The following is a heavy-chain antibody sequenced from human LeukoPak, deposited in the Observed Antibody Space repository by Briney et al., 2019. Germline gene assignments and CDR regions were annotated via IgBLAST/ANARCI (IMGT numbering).Heavy chain of an antibody. J-gene: IGHJ5*02. CDR2: IYTSGST. CDR1: GGSISSYY. Sequence: SETLSLTCTVSGGSISSYYWGWIRQPPGKGLEWIGYIYTSGSTNYNPSLKSRVTISVDTSKNQFSLKLSSVTAADTAVYYCARQYSSSSWFDPWGQGTLVTVSS. V-gene: IGHV4-4*09. CDR3: ARQYSSSSWFDP. D-gene: IGHD6-6*01.